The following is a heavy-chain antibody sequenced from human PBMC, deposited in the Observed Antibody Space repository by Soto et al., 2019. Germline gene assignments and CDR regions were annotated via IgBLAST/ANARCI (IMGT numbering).Heavy chain of an antibody. Sequence: GSLRLSCAASGFTFSIYAMSWVRQAPGKGLEWVSAISGSGGSTYYADSVKGRFTISRDNSKNTLYLQMNSLRAEDTAVYYCAXGLDYYYDSSGYTPLDYWGQGTLVTVSS. V-gene: IGHV3-23*01. CDR2: ISGSGGST. D-gene: IGHD3-22*01. CDR1: GFTFSIYA. J-gene: IGHJ4*02. CDR3: AXGLDYYYDSSGYTPLDY.